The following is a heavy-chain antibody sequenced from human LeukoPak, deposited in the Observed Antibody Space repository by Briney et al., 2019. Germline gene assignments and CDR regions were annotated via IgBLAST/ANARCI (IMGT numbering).Heavy chain of an antibody. J-gene: IGHJ6*02. D-gene: IGHD3-10*01. CDR1: GFTLSSNY. CDR3: ARLGGYGSGNMYYYGMDV. V-gene: IGHV3-66*01. CDR2: IYSGGST. Sequence: SGGSLRLSCAAPGFTLSSNYMSWVRQAPGKGLEWVSVIYSGGSTYYSDSVKGRFTISRDNSKNTLYLQMNSLRAEDTAVYYCARLGGYGSGNMYYYGMDVWGQGTTVTVSS.